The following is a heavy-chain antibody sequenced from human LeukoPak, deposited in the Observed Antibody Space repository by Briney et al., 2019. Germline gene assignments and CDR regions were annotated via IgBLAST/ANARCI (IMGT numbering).Heavy chain of an antibody. CDR1: GYTFTTFA. CDR2: ISAYNGNT. D-gene: IGHD2-21*02. V-gene: IGHV1-18*01. J-gene: IGHJ5*02. CDR3: SRAFLEVTDRGVLLPGWCDP. Sequence: ASVKVSCKASGYTFTTFAISWVRQAPGQGLEWMGWISAYNGNTNYAQKLQGRVTMTTDTSTSTAYMELRSLRSDETAVYSCSRAFLEVTDRGVLLPGWCDPRCQGALVGVSS.